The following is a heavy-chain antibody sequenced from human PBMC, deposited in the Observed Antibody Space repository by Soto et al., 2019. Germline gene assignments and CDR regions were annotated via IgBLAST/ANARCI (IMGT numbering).Heavy chain of an antibody. J-gene: IGHJ6*02. CDR1: GFTFSSYG. CDR2: ISYDGSNK. V-gene: IGHV3-30*18. Sequence: QVQLVESGGGVVQPGRSLRLSCAASGFTFSSYGMHWVRQAPGKGLEWVAVISYDGSNKYYADSVKGRFTISRDNSKNTLYLQMNSLRAEDTAVYYCAKNIAAAGETYYYYYSMDVWGQGTTVTVSS. CDR3: AKNIAAAGETYYYYYSMDV. D-gene: IGHD6-13*01.